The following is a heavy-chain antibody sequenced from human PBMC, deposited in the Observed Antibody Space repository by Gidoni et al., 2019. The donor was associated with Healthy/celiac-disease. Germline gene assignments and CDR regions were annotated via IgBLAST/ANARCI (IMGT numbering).Heavy chain of an antibody. J-gene: IGHJ6*04. CDR2: IYYSGST. V-gene: IGHV4-39*01. Sequence: QLQLQESGPGLVKPSETRSLTCTVSGGSISSRSYYWGWIRQPPGKGLEWIGSIYYSGSTYYNPALKSRVTISVDTSKNQFSLKLSSVTAADTAVYYCARSSWYYYYGMDVWGKGTTVTVSS. D-gene: IGHD6-13*01. CDR3: ARSSWYYYYGMDV. CDR1: GGSISSRSYY.